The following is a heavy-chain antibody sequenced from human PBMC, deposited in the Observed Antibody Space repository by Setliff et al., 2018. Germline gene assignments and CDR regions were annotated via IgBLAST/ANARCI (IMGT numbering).Heavy chain of an antibody. D-gene: IGHD2-15*01. J-gene: IGHJ3*01. CDR2: ISSYNDIT. V-gene: IGHV1-18*01. Sequence: GASVKVSCKASGYILNSDGISWVRQAPGQGLEWMGWISSYNDITNYAQRFQGRVTLTTDMSTSAAYMELRSLGSDDTAVYYCAISTLSICSGGTCPNVFDVWGQATMVT. CDR3: AISTLSICSGGTCPNVFDV. CDR1: GYILNSDG.